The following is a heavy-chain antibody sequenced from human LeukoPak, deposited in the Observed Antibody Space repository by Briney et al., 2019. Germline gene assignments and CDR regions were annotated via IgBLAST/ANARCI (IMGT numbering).Heavy chain of an antibody. Sequence: GRSLRLSCAASGFTFSSYGMHWVRQAPGKGLEWVAVIWYDGSNKYYADSVKGRFTISRDNSKNTLYLQMNSLRAEDTAVYYCASEAYYDSSGYYIPYYFDYWGQGTLVTVSS. J-gene: IGHJ4*02. V-gene: IGHV3-33*01. D-gene: IGHD3-22*01. CDR2: IWYDGSNK. CDR1: GFTFSSYG. CDR3: ASEAYYDSSGYYIPYYFDY.